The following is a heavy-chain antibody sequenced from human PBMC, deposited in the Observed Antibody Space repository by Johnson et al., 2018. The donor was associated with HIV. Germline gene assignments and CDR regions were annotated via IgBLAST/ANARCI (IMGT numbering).Heavy chain of an antibody. Sequence: QVQLVESGGGLVKPGGSLRLSCAASGFIFSNAWMSWVRQAPGKGLEWVSHISSSGSTIYYADSVKGRFTISRDDSKNTAYLQMNSLKTEDTAVDYCTRQGKGDAFDIGGQGTMVTVSS. J-gene: IGHJ3*02. CDR2: ISSSGSTI. CDR3: TRQGKGDAFDI. CDR1: GFIFSNAW. V-gene: IGHV3-11*01.